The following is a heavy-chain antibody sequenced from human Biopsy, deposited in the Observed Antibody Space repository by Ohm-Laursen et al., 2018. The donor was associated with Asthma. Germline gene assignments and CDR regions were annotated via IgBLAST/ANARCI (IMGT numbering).Heavy chain of an antibody. J-gene: IGHJ6*02. D-gene: IGHD6-19*01. CDR3: ARCQVGYSSGWSLLLKKIYYSGMDV. CDR2: IMTVFGTT. Sequence: ASVKVSCNAPGGTFSNFAISWVRQAPGQGLEWLGGIMTVFGTTNYAQKVQGRVTITADKSKSTAYMEVTSLRSEDTAIYYCARCQVGYSSGWSLLLKKIYYSGMDVWGQGTAVTVSS. CDR1: GGTFSNFA. V-gene: IGHV1-69*06.